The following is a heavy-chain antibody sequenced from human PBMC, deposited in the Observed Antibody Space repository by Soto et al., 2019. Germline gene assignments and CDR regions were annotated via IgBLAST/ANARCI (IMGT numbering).Heavy chain of an antibody. J-gene: IGHJ3*01. D-gene: IGHD6-25*01. Sequence: QVRLVQSGTVVTEPGASVKVSCKASGYTFSTYYISWVRHAPGQVLQWLGWISGFNGNTFSPQEVQDRVVMTMDTSTTTAYMELTSRGASYADVYYCARDDAISGRARAFDGWGQGTLVIVSS. CDR1: GYTFSTYY. CDR2: ISGFNGNT. V-gene: IGHV1-18*01. CDR3: ARDDAISGRARAFDG.